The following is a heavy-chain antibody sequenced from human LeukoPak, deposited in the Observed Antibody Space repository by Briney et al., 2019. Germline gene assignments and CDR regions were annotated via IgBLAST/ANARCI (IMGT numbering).Heavy chain of an antibody. J-gene: IGHJ5*02. V-gene: IGHV1-69*13. Sequence: SVKVSCKASGGTFSSYGISWVRQAPGQGLEWMGGIIPIFGTANYAQKFQGRVTITADEFTSTAYMELSSLRSEDTAVYYCARDQGPYYYDSSGSGFDPWGQGTLVTVSS. CDR3: ARDQGPYYYDSSGSGFDP. CDR2: IIPIFGTA. D-gene: IGHD3-22*01. CDR1: GGTFSSYG.